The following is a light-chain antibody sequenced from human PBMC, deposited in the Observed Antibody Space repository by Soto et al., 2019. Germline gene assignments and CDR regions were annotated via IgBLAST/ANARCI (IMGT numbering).Light chain of an antibody. J-gene: IGKJ4*01. CDR2: DTS. Sequence: EVVLTQSPATLSLSPGERATLSCRASQNINIFLAWYQQKPGQAPRLLIYDTSNRATGIPARFSGSGSGTAFTLTISILEPEDFAVYYCQQRYNWPPLTFGGGTQVEIK. V-gene: IGKV3-11*01. CDR1: QNINIF. CDR3: QQRYNWPPLT.